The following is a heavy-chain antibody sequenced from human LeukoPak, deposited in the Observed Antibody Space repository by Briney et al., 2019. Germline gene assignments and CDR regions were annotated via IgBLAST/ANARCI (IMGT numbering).Heavy chain of an antibody. CDR1: DGSISSGGYS. J-gene: IGHJ4*02. Sequence: PSQTLSLTCAVSDGSISSGGYSWSWIRQPPGKGLEWIGYIYHSGSTYYNPSLKSRVTISVDRSKNQFSLKLSSVTAADTAVYYCARGRHRNRSHYPPGGAPVTYYFDYWGQGTLVTVSS. V-gene: IGHV4-30-2*01. CDR2: IYHSGST. D-gene: IGHD2-15*01. CDR3: ARGRHRNRSHYPPGGAPVTYYFDY.